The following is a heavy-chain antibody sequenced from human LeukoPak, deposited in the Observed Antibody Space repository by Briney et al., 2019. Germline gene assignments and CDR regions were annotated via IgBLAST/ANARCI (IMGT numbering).Heavy chain of an antibody. CDR3: ARQAKYYDFWSTPNWFDP. V-gene: IGHV4-39*01. J-gene: IGHJ5*02. D-gene: IGHD3-3*01. CDR1: GGSISSSSYY. Sequence: KTSETLSLTCTVSGGSISSSSYYWGRIRQPPGKGLEWIGSIYYSGSTYYNPSLKSRVTISVDTSKNQFSLKLSSVTAADTAVYYCARQAKYYDFWSTPNWFDPWGQGTLVTVSS. CDR2: IYYSGST.